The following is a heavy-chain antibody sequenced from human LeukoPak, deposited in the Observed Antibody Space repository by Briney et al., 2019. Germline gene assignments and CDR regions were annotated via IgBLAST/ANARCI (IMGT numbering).Heavy chain of an antibody. D-gene: IGHD3-22*01. Sequence: TGGSLRLSCSASGFTFSNYAMNWVRQAPGKGLEWVSTISAGGGNTYYADSVKGRFTISRDNSQYTVSLQMNSLRAEDTAIYYCAKRFSDTRTYYYCSDSWGQGTLVTVSS. CDR3: AKRFSDTRTYYYCSDS. V-gene: IGHV3-23*01. CDR1: GFTFSNYA. CDR2: ISAGGGNT. J-gene: IGHJ4*02.